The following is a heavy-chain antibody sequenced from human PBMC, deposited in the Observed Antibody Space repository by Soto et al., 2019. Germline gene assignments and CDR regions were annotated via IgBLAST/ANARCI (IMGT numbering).Heavy chain of an antibody. V-gene: IGHV4-39*01. CDR1: GGSISSSSYY. CDR2: IYYSGST. D-gene: IGHD3-3*01. Sequence: PSETLSLTCTVSGGSISSSSYYWGWIRQPPGKGLEWIGSIYYSGSTYYNPSLKSRVTISVDTSKNQFSLKLSSVTAADTAVYYCARRFLEWLSYMETWENWFDPWAQGTLVTVSS. CDR3: ARRFLEWLSYMETWENWFDP. J-gene: IGHJ5*02.